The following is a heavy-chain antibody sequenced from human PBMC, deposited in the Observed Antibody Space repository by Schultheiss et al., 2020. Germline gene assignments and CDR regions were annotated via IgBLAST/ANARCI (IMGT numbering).Heavy chain of an antibody. CDR1: GYTFTGYY. CDR3: AREAVTATYGMDV. J-gene: IGHJ6*02. D-gene: IGHD4-11*01. Sequence: ASVKVSCKASGYTFTGYYMHWVRQAPGQGLEWMGWINPNSGGTNYAQKFQGRVTMTRNTSLSTAYMELSSLRSEDTAVYYCAREAVTATYGMDVWGQGTTVTVSS. CDR2: INPNSGGT. V-gene: IGHV1-2*02.